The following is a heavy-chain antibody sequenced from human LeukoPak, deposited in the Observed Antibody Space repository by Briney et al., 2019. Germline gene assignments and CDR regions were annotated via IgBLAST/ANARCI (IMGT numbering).Heavy chain of an antibody. Sequence: ASVKVSCKAFGYTFTSYDINWVRQATGQGLEWMGWMNPNTGATGYAQKFRGRITTTRDTSLTTAYMELSSLTSEDTALYYCARGPAYSEYGVLGYSHYSMAVWGKGTTVTVS. D-gene: IGHD4/OR15-4a*01. J-gene: IGHJ6*03. CDR2: MNPNTGAT. CDR1: GYTFTSYD. V-gene: IGHV1-8*01. CDR3: ARGPAYSEYGVLGYSHYSMAV.